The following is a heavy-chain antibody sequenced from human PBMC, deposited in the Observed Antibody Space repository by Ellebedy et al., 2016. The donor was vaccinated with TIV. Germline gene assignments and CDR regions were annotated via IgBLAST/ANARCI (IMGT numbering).Heavy chain of an antibody. J-gene: IGHJ5*01. CDR3: AKHRPSSSFGELLYDFDS. Sequence: MPSETLSLTCTVSGGSISSNYWDWIRQPPGKGLEWIGYIYNSVITNYNPSLKSRVTMSVDTSKRQLSLKLSSVTAADTAVYYCAKHRPSSSFGELLYDFDSWGQGTLVTVSS. D-gene: IGHD3-10*01. V-gene: IGHV4-59*08. CDR2: IYNSVIT. CDR1: GGSISSNY.